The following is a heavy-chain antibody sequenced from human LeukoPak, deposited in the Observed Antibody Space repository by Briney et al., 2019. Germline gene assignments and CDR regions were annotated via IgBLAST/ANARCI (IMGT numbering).Heavy chain of an antibody. CDR3: AADSEGAFDI. V-gene: IGHV3-11*04. Sequence: PGGSLRLSCAASGFIFSDYYMSWIRQAPGKGLEWVSYISSRGSSIYYADSVKGRFTISRDNAKNSLYLQMNSLRAEDTAVFYCAADSEGAFDIWGQGTMVTVSS. J-gene: IGHJ3*02. CDR2: ISSRGSSI. CDR1: GFIFSDYY.